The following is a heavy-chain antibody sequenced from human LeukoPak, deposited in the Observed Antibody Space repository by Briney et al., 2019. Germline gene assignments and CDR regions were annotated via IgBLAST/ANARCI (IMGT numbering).Heavy chain of an antibody. Sequence: GGSLRLSCAASGFTFSSYSMNWVRQAPGKGLEWASSISSSSSYTYYADSVKGRFTISRDNAKNSLYLQMNSLRAEDTAVYYCARGQYYDMLTGYHSIPKDYWGQGTLLTVSS. V-gene: IGHV3-21*01. CDR3: ARGQYYDMLTGYHSIPKDY. D-gene: IGHD3-9*01. J-gene: IGHJ4*02. CDR1: GFTFSSYS. CDR2: ISSSSSYT.